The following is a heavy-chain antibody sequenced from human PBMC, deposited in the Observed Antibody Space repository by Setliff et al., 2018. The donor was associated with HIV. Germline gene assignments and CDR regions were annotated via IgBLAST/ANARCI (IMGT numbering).Heavy chain of an antibody. CDR2: ISSSSSTI. Sequence: LRLSCAASGFTFSSYSMNWVRQAPGKGLEWVSYISSSSSTIYYADSVKGRFTISRDSAKNSLYLQMNSLRAEDTAVYYCAREGSSWPYYYYYMDVWGKGTTVTVSS. V-gene: IGHV3-48*01. D-gene: IGHD6-13*01. CDR1: GFTFSSYS. J-gene: IGHJ6*03. CDR3: AREGSSWPYYYYYMDV.